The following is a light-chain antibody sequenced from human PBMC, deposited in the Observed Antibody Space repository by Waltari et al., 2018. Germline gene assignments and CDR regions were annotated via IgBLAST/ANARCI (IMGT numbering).Light chain of an antibody. Sequence: NFMLTQPHSVSESPGKTVTISCTVTSGSIAGKYVQWSQQRPGSAPTTVIYEDDQRPSGVPDRFSGSIDRSSNSASLTISGLKTDDEADYYCQSSDTSARWVVGGGTRLTVL. J-gene: IGLJ3*02. CDR3: QSSDTSARWV. CDR2: EDD. CDR1: SGSIAGKY. V-gene: IGLV6-57*02.